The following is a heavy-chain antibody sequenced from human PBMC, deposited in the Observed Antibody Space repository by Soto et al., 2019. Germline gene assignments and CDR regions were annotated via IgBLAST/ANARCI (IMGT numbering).Heavy chain of an antibody. Sequence: QVHLVESGGGVVQPGRSLRLSCAASGFTFSSYGMHWVRQAPGKGLEWVAVIWYDGSNKYYATSVKGRFTISRDNSKNTLNLQMNSLRGEDTAVYYCARPDSSGVAFDYWGQGTLVTVSS. CDR2: IWYDGSNK. D-gene: IGHD6-19*01. V-gene: IGHV3-33*01. CDR3: ARPDSSGVAFDY. J-gene: IGHJ4*02. CDR1: GFTFSSYG.